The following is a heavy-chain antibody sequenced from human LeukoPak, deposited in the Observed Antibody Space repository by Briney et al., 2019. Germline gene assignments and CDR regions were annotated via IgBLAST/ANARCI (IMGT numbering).Heavy chain of an antibody. V-gene: IGHV4-39*01. CDR1: GGSISSSSYY. D-gene: IGHD3-9*01. Sequence: PSETLSLTCTVSGGSISSSSYYWGWIRQPPGKGLEWIGSIYYSGSTYYNPSLKSRVTISVDTSKNQFSLKLSSVTAADTAVYYCASEGNLYDILTGWNAFDIWGQGTMVTVSS. CDR3: ASEGNLYDILTGWNAFDI. J-gene: IGHJ3*02. CDR2: IYYSGST.